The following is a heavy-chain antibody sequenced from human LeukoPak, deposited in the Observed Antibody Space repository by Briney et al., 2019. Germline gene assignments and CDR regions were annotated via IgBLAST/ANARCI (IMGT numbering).Heavy chain of an antibody. CDR3: AREHNWNSFLDY. D-gene: IGHD1-7*01. V-gene: IGHV4-39*07. Sequence: SETLSLTCTVSGDSISTSNSYWGWIRQPPGKGLEWIGSIYYSGSTYYNPSLKSRVTISVDTSKNQFSLKLSSVTAADTAVYYCAREHNWNSFLDYWGQGTLVTVSS. CDR1: GDSISTSNSY. CDR2: IYYSGST. J-gene: IGHJ4*02.